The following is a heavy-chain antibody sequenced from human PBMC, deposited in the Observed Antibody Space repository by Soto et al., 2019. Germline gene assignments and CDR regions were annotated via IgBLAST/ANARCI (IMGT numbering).Heavy chain of an antibody. D-gene: IGHD4-17*01. V-gene: IGHV3-9*01. CDR2: ISWNSGNI. Sequence: EVQLVESGGGLVQPGRSLRLSCAASGFIFDEYAMHWVRQAPGKGLEWVSSISWNSGNIGYADSVKGRFTISRDNAKNSLYLQMNSGRGEDTALYYCAKGASTTAFAFNDYWGQGTLVTVSS. CDR1: GFIFDEYA. CDR3: AKGASTTAFAFNDY. J-gene: IGHJ4*02.